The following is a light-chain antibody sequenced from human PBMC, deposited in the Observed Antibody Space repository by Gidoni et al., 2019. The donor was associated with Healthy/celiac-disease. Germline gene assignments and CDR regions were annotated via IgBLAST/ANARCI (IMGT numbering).Light chain of an antibody. CDR2: DTC. CDR3: LLSYSGARPLV. Sequence: AVVTQEPSLTVSPGGTVTLTCGSSPGAVTSGHYPYWFQQKLGQAPRTLIYDTCNKPSWTPARFSGSLLGGKAAMTLSGAQPEDEAEYYCLLSYSGARPLVFGTGTKVTVL. CDR1: PGAVTSGHY. J-gene: IGLJ1*01. V-gene: IGLV7-46*01.